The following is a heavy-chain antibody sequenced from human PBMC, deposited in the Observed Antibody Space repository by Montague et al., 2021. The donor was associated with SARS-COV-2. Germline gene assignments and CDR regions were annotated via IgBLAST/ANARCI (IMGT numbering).Heavy chain of an antibody. Sequence: SETLSLTCAVYGGSLSGDHGSWIRQPPGQGMEWIGEVNHNDHTNYNLSLTSRITMSVDTSKSQFSLKVRSVTAADTAVYYCARGPVGVAGRLRYYWDQWGQGTLVTVSS. V-gene: IGHV4-34*01. D-gene: IGHD6-6*01. CDR2: VNHNDHT. J-gene: IGHJ4*02. CDR1: GGSLSGDH. CDR3: ARGPVGVAGRLRYYWDQ.